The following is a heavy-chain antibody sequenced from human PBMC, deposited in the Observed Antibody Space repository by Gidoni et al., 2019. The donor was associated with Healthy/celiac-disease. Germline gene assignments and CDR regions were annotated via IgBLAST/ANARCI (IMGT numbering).Heavy chain of an antibody. J-gene: IGHJ3*02. CDR3: ARGLLWFGELLPRPGAFDI. Sequence: QVQLVQSGAEVKKPGASVKVSCKASGYTFTSYYMHWVRQAPGQGLEWMGIINPSGGSTSYAQKFQGRGTMTRDTSTSTVYMELSSLRSEDTAVYYCARGLLWFGELLPRPGAFDIWGQGTMVTVSS. D-gene: IGHD3-10*01. CDR1: GYTFTSYY. CDR2: INPSGGST. V-gene: IGHV1-46*03.